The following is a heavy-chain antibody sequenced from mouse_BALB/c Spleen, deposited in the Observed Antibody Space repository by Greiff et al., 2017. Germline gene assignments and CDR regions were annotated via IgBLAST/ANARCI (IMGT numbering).Heavy chain of an antibody. CDR2: IYPGAGVT. Sequence: QVQLQQSGPELVKPGASVKISCKASGYAFSSSWMNWVKQRPGQGLEWIGRIYPGAGVTNYNGKFKGKATRTADKSSSTDYMQLSRLTSVDSAVYFSARKKSTYYDYDGYFDYGGQGTTLTVAS. CDR1: GYAFSSSW. V-gene: IGHV1-82*01. J-gene: IGHJ2*01. CDR3: ARKKSTYYDYDGYFDY. D-gene: IGHD2-4*01.